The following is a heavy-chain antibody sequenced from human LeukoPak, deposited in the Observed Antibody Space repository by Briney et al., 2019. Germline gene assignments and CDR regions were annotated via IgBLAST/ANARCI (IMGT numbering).Heavy chain of an antibody. CDR2: VYYTGST. J-gene: IGHJ4*02. Sequence: SETLSLTCSVSGGSVSNYYWSWIRQPPGKGLEWIGYVYYTGSTNYNPSLKSRVTMFGDKSKNQFSLRLYSVTVADTAVYYCARHFAYSSSSYFDYWGQGSLVTVSS. CDR1: GGSVSNYY. CDR3: ARHFAYSSSSYFDY. V-gene: IGHV4-59*08. D-gene: IGHD6-6*01.